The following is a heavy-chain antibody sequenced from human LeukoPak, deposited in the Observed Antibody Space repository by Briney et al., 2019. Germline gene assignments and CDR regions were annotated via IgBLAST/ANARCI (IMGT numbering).Heavy chain of an antibody. CDR2: ISSSSNTI. J-gene: IGHJ4*02. CDR1: GFIFDSYN. D-gene: IGHD3-22*01. V-gene: IGHV3-48*02. CDR3: ARALSQYYYDSSSAY. Sequence: HSGGSLRLSCAASGFIFDSYNMNWVRQAPGKGLEWVSHISSSSNTIYYADSVKGRFTISRDNAKNSLFLQMNSLRDEDTAVYYCARALSQYYYDSSSAYWGQGTLVTVSS.